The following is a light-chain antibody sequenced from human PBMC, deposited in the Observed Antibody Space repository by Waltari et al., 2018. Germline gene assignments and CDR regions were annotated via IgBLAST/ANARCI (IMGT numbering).Light chain of an antibody. CDR2: DAS. CDR1: QSVRSY. J-gene: IGKJ2*01. V-gene: IGKV3-11*01. CDR3: QLRTNLMFT. Sequence: EIVLTQSPATLSLSPGERATLSCRASQSVRSYLAWYQQKPGQAPRLLIYDASNRASGTPARLSGSGSGTDFSLTISSLEPEDFTVYYCQLRTNLMFTFGQGSKLEI.